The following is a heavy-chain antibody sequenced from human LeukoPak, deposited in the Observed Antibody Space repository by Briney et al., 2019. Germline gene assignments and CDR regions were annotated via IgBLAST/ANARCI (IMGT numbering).Heavy chain of an antibody. V-gene: IGHV3-7*01. CDR1: GFTFSSYW. CDR2: IRQGGNEN. Sequence: PGGSLRLSCVSSGFTFSSYWMTWVRQVPGKGLEWVANIRQGGNENYYADSVEGRFTIPRDNAKNSLFLQMDSLRVEDTAVYYCARVGSWELQRVFDSWGQGTLVTVSS. CDR3: ARVGSWELQRVFDS. D-gene: IGHD1-26*01. J-gene: IGHJ4*02.